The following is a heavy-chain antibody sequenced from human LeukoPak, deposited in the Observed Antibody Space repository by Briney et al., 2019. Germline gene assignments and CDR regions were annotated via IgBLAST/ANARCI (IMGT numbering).Heavy chain of an antibody. V-gene: IGHV3-15*01. CDR3: TTVDKYYYYYYMDV. CDR1: GFTFSSYA. J-gene: IGHJ6*03. Sequence: GGSLRLSCAASGFTFSSYAMHWVRQAPGKGLEWVGRIKSKADGGTTDYAAPVKGRFTISRDDSKNTLYLQMNSLKTEDTAVYYCTTVDKYYYYYYMDVWGKGTTVTVSS. CDR2: IKSKADGGTT.